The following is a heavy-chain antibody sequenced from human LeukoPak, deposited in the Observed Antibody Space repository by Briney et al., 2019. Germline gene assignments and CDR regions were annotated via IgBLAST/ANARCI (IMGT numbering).Heavy chain of an antibody. CDR1: AYTFTDYA. D-gene: IGHD3-10*01. Sequence: SVKVSCKASAYTFTDYAITWVRQAHAQGIEWVGWISADNDNTYYAQKFQGRVTTSTDTSTSTAYMELRTLTSDDTAVYYCARVGGYYYGSGSHDYYFEYWGQGTLVTVSS. V-gene: IGHV1-18*01. CDR2: ISADNDNT. J-gene: IGHJ4*02. CDR3: ARVGGYYYGSGSHDYYFEY.